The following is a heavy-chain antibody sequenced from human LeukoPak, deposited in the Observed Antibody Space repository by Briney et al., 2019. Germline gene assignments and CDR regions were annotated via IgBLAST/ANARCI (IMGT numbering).Heavy chain of an antibody. V-gene: IGHV3-48*04. Sequence: GGSLRLSCAASGFTFSSYSMNWVRQAPGKGLEWVSYISSSSSTIYYADSVKGRFTISRDNAKNSPYLQMNSLRAEDTAVYYCARAHDYYYYYMDVWGKGTTVTVSS. CDR3: ARAHDYYYYYMDV. CDR2: ISSSSSTI. CDR1: GFTFSSYS. J-gene: IGHJ6*03.